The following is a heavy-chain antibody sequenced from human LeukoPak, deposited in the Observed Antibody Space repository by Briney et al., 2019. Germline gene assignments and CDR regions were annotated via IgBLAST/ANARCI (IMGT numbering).Heavy chain of an antibody. Sequence: SETLSLTCTVSGGSISSSSYYWGWIRQPPGKGLEWIGSIYYSGSTYYNPSLKSRVTISVDTSKNQSSLKLSSVTAADTAVYYCARGPSGILAWYVWGQGTTVTVSS. CDR3: ARGPSGILAWYV. CDR1: GGSISSSSYY. J-gene: IGHJ6*02. CDR2: IYYSGST. V-gene: IGHV4-39*07. D-gene: IGHD6-13*01.